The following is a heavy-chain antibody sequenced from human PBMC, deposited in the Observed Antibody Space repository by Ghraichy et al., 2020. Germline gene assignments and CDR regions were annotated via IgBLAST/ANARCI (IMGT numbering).Heavy chain of an antibody. Sequence: SETLSLTCAVSGYSISSGYYWGWIRQPPGKGLEWFGSIYHSGSTYYNPSLKSRVTISVDTSKNQFSLKLSSVTAADTAVYYCARGYLYDYWGQGTLVTVSS. CDR3: ARGYLYDY. J-gene: IGHJ4*02. D-gene: IGHD3-22*01. CDR1: GYSISSGYY. V-gene: IGHV4-38-2*01. CDR2: IYHSGST.